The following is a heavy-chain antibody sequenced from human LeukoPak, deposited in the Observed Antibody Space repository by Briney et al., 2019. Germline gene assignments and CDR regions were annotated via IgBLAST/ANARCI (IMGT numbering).Heavy chain of an antibody. V-gene: IGHV3-7*01. CDR3: AREYYDFWSGPYMDV. CDR1: GFTFSSYW. D-gene: IGHD3-3*01. Sequence: GGSLRLSCAASGFTFSSYWMSWVRQAPGKGLEWVANIKQDGSEKYYVDSVKGRFTISRHNAKNSLYLQMNSLRAEDTAVYYCAREYYDFWSGPYMDVWGKGTTVTVSS. CDR2: IKQDGSEK. J-gene: IGHJ6*03.